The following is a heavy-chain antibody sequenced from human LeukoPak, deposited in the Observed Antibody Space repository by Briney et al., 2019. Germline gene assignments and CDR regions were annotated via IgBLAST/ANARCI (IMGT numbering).Heavy chain of an antibody. CDR1: GFTFSDYY. CDR3: ARNGYCTNGVCAEGYYYYMDV. J-gene: IGHJ6*03. D-gene: IGHD2-8*01. V-gene: IGHV3-11*04. CDR2: ISSSGSTI. Sequence: GGSLRLSCAASGFTFSDYYMSWIRQAPGKGLEWVSYISSSGSTIYYADSVKGRFTISRDNAKNSLYLQMNSLRAEDTAVYYCARNGYCTNGVCAEGYYYYMDVWGKGTTVTVSS.